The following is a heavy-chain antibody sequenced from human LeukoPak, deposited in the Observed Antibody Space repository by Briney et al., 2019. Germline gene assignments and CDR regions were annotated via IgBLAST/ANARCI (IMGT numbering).Heavy chain of an antibody. Sequence: GGSLRLSCAASGFNVRSKYMSWVRQAPGKGLECVSVFYSGGTTAYADSVKGRFTVSIDNSNNTLYLQMNSLRAEDTAVYYCARVSFGPASEWFDPWGQGALVTVSS. CDR3: ARVSFGPASEWFDP. J-gene: IGHJ5*02. CDR1: GFNVRSKY. D-gene: IGHD3/OR15-3a*01. CDR2: FYSGGTT. V-gene: IGHV3-53*01.